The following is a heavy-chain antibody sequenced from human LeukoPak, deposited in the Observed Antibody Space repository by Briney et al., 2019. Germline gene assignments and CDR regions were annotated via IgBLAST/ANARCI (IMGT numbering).Heavy chain of an antibody. CDR1: GDSVSSNSVT. D-gene: IGHD3-22*01. CDR2: TYYRSKWVD. V-gene: IGHV6-1*01. Sequence: SQTLSLTCAISGDSVSSNSVTWTWIRQSPSRGLEWLGRTYYRSKWVDDYAASVKSRITINPDTSKNQFSLHLSSVTPDDTAVYYCAREGPGYDYWGQGTLVTVSS. J-gene: IGHJ4*02. CDR3: AREGPGYDY.